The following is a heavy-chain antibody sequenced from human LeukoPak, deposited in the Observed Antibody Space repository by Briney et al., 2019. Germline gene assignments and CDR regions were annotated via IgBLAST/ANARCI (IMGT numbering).Heavy chain of an antibody. CDR2: IKSKTDGVTT. J-gene: IGHJ4*02. CDR1: GITVPDAW. D-gene: IGHD3-22*01. V-gene: IGHV3-15*01. Sequence: GGSLRLSCVASGITVPDAWKSWVRTAPGKRQDWGGRIKSKTDGVTTDYDAPMKGRLTISRDDSKNTLDLQINSLKTDVTICYYCTALLLDYDSSGYYYGAPYYFDYWGQGTLVTVSS. CDR3: TALLLDYDSSGYYYGAPYYFDY.